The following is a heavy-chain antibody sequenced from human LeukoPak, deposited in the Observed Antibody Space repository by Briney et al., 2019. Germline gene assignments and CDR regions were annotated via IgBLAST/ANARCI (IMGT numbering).Heavy chain of an antibody. Sequence: SETLSLTCAVYGGSFSGYYWSWIRQPPGKGLEWIGEINHSGSTNYNPSLKSRVTISVDTSKNQFSLKLSSVTAADTAVYYCASLRLMVWNHNYYCYYGMDVWGQGTTVTVSS. CDR2: INHSGST. CDR1: GGSFSGYY. CDR3: ASLRLMVWNHNYYCYYGMDV. D-gene: IGHD1-1*01. J-gene: IGHJ6*02. V-gene: IGHV4-34*01.